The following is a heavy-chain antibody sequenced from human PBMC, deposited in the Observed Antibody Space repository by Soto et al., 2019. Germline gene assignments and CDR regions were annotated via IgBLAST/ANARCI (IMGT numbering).Heavy chain of an antibody. CDR1: GFDFRTYA. J-gene: IGHJ4*02. V-gene: IGHV3-23*01. CDR2: TSGAGDTT. Sequence: EVQLLESGGGSVQPGGSLRLSCAASGFDFRTYAMSWVRQAPGKALEWISATSGAGDTTYYADSVKGRFTISRDNSTSTLYLQMSCLRAEDTAVYYCAKDVSQWRGFGLGQWGQGALVTVSS. CDR3: AKDVSQWRGFGLGQ. D-gene: IGHD3-3*01.